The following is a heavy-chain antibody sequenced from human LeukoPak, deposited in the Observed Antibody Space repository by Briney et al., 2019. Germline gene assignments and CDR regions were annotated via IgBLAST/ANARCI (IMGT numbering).Heavy chain of an antibody. V-gene: IGHV1-2*02. Sequence: ASVKVSCKASGYTFTGYYMHWVRQAPGQGLEWMGWINPNSGGTNYAQKFQGRVTMTRDTSISTAYMELSRLRSDDTAVYYCARVRITMIIAGQGAFDYWGQGTLVTVSS. CDR1: GYTFTGYY. D-gene: IGHD3-22*01. CDR3: ARVRITMIIAGQGAFDY. CDR2: INPNSGGT. J-gene: IGHJ4*02.